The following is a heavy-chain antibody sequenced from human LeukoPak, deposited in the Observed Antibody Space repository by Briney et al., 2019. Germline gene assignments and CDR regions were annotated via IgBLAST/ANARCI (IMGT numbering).Heavy chain of an antibody. Sequence: SLTLSLTCTVSGGSISSGDYYGSWIRQPPGKGLGWIGYIYYSGSTYYNPSLKSRVTISVDTSKNQFSLKLSSVTAADTAVYYCARENPLYCSSTSCYAFDYWGQGTLVTVSS. J-gene: IGHJ4*02. CDR1: GGSISSGDYY. V-gene: IGHV4-30-4*08. CDR2: IYYSGST. CDR3: ARENPLYCSSTSCYAFDY. D-gene: IGHD2-2*01.